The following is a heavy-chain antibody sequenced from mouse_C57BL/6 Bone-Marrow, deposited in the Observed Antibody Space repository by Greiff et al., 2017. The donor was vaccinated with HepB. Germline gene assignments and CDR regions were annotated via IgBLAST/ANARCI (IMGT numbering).Heavy chain of an antibody. J-gene: IGHJ3*01. V-gene: IGHV1-81*01. D-gene: IGHD2-3*01. CDR2: IYPRSGNT. CDR1: GYTFTSYG. CDR3: ARGWLQFAY. Sequence: QVQLQQSGPELARPGASVKLSCKASGYTFTSYGISWVKQRTGQGLEWIGEIYPRSGNTYYNEKFKGKATLTADKSSSTAYMELRSLTSEDSAVYFCARGWLQFAYWGQGTLVTVSA.